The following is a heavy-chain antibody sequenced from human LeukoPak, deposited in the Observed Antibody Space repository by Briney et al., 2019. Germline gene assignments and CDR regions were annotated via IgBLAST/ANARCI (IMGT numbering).Heavy chain of an antibody. D-gene: IGHD2-15*01. V-gene: IGHV3-23*01. CDR2: ISNNGGYT. CDR3: AKQLGYCSDGSCYFPY. CDR1: GFTFSSSA. J-gene: IGHJ4*02. Sequence: GGSLRLSCAASGFTFSSSAMSWVRQAPGKGLEWVSAISNNGGYTYYADSVQGRFTISRDNSKSTLCLHMNSLRAEDTAVYYCAKQLGYCSDGSCYFPYWGQGTLVTVSS.